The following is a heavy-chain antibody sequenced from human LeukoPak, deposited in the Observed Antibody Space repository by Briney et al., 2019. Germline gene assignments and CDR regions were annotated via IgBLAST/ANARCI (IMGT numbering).Heavy chain of an antibody. Sequence: GVSLRLSCAASGFTFSICCMSCVPGARAKGLEEGANINQDGSEKYYADSVKGRFTISRDNAKNSLYLQMNSLRAEDTAVYYCARAGIAAAGTIGNWYFDLWGRGTLVTVSS. V-gene: IGHV3-7*01. CDR2: INQDGSEK. CDR3: ARAGIAAAGTIGNWYFDL. CDR1: GFTFSICC. J-gene: IGHJ2*01. D-gene: IGHD6-13*01.